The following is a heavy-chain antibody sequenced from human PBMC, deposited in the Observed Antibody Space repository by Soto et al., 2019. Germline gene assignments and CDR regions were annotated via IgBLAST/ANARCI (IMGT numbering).Heavy chain of an antibody. Sequence: GGSLRLSCAASGFTFSNAWMSWVRQAPGKGLEWVGRIKSKTDGGTTDYAAPVKGRFTISRDDSKNTLYLQMNSLKTEAAAVYSCTTGNSGWYSGAFDIWGQGTMVTVSS. CDR2: IKSKTDGGTT. CDR3: TTGNSGWYSGAFDI. J-gene: IGHJ3*02. V-gene: IGHV3-15*01. D-gene: IGHD6-19*01. CDR1: GFTFSNAW.